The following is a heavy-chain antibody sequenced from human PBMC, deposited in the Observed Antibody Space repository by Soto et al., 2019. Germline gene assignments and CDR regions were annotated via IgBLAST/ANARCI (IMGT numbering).Heavy chain of an antibody. CDR1: GFTFSNYA. Sequence: QPGGSLRLSCAGSGFTFSNYAMSWVRQIPGKGLEWVSIISVGGDITYYADSVKGRFTISRDNSKNTVYPQMNSLRGDDTALYYCAKGIVAAAANRPSDYWGQGTQVTVSS. CDR3: AKGIVAAAANRPSDY. D-gene: IGHD2-15*01. CDR2: ISVGGDIT. V-gene: IGHV3-23*01. J-gene: IGHJ4*02.